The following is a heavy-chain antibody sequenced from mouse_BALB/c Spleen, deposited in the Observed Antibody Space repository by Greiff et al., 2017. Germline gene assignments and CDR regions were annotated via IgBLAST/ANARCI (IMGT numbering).Heavy chain of an antibody. CDR1: GFTFSSYA. V-gene: IGHV5-6-5*01. CDR2: ISSGGST. D-gene: IGHD2-14*01. CDR3: ARDYRYDSVFFDY. Sequence: EVKLVESGGGLVKPGGSLKLSCAASGFTFSSYAMSWVRQTPEKRLEWVASISSGGSTYYPDSVKGRFTISRDNARNILYLQMSSLRSEDTAMYYCARDYRYDSVFFDYWGQGTTLTVSS. J-gene: IGHJ2*01.